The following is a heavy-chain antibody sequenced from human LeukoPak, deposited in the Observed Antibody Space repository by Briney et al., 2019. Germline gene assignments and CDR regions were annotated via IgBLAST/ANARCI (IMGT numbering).Heavy chain of an antibody. CDR2: ISYDGSNK. Sequence: PGRSLRLSCAASGFTFSSYAMHWVRQAPGKGLEWVAVISYDGSNKYYADSVKGRFTISRDNSKNTLYLQMNSLRAEDTAVYYCAKEAYCGGDCYYFQHWGQGTLVTVSS. D-gene: IGHD2-21*02. CDR1: GFTFSSYA. J-gene: IGHJ1*01. V-gene: IGHV3-30-3*01. CDR3: AKEAYCGGDCYYFQH.